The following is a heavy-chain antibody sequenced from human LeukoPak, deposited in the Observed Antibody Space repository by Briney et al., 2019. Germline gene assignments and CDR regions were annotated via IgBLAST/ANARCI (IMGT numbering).Heavy chain of an antibody. Sequence: GGSLRLSCAASGFTFSSYAMHWVRQAPGKGLEWVAVISYDGSNKYYADSVKGRFTISRDNSKNTLYLQMNSLRAEDTAVYYCAGGSSSGLFDYWGQGTLVTVSS. D-gene: IGHD6-6*01. CDR2: ISYDGSNK. V-gene: IGHV3-30*01. CDR3: AGGSSSGLFDY. CDR1: GFTFSSYA. J-gene: IGHJ4*02.